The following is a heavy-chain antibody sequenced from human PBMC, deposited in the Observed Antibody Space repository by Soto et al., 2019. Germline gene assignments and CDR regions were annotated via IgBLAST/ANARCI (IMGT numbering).Heavy chain of an antibody. CDR2: ISYDGSNK. J-gene: IGHJ4*02. CDR1: GFTFSSYG. CDR3: AKEAEGIVVVPAAIDY. Sequence: GGSLRLSCAASGFTFSSYGMHWVRQAPGKGLEWVAVISYDGSNKYYADSVKGRFTISRDNSKNTLYLQMNSLRAEDTAVYYCAKEAEGIVVVPAAIDYWGQGTLVTAPQ. D-gene: IGHD2-2*01. V-gene: IGHV3-30*18.